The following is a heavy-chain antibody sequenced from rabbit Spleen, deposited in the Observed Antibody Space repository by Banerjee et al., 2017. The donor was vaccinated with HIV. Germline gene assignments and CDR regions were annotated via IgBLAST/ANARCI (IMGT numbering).Heavy chain of an antibody. V-gene: IGHV1S45*01. CDR2: INAITGKA. J-gene: IGHJ4*01. Sequence: QEQLVESGGGLVQPEGSLTLTCTASGFSFSNKAVMCWVRQAPGKGLEWIACINAITGKAVYASWAKGRFTFSKTSSTTVTLQMTSLTVADTATYFCAKSVNGSGYGYVSNLWGPGTLVTVS. D-gene: IGHD6-1*01. CDR1: GFSFSNKAV. CDR3: AKSVNGSGYGYVSNL.